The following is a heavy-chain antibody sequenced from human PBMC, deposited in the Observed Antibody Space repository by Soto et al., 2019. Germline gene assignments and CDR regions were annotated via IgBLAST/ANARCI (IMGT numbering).Heavy chain of an antibody. D-gene: IGHD6-13*01. J-gene: IGHJ4*02. CDR3: AKDLRQQLVRGYFDY. V-gene: IGHV1-69*13. CDR2: IIPIFGTA. CDR1: GGTFSSYA. Sequence: SVKVSCKASGGTFSSYAISWVRQAPGQGLEWMGGIIPIFGTANYAQKFQGRVTITADESTSTAYMELSSLRSEDTAVYYCAKDLRQQLVRGYFDYWGQGTLVTVSS.